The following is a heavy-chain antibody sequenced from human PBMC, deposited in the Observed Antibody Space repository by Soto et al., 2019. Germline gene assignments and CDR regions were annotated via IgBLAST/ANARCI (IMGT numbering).Heavy chain of an antibody. CDR1: GGSISSYY. CDR3: AREKIGLGYCSSTSCYKRAVGWFDP. V-gene: IGHV4-59*01. J-gene: IGHJ5*02. CDR2: IYYSGST. Sequence: SETLSLTCTVSGGSISSYYWSWIRQPPGKGLEWIGYIYYSGSTNYNPSLKSRVTISVDTSKNQFSLKLSSVTAADTAVYYCAREKIGLGYCSSTSCYKRAVGWFDPWGQGTLVTVSS. D-gene: IGHD2-2*02.